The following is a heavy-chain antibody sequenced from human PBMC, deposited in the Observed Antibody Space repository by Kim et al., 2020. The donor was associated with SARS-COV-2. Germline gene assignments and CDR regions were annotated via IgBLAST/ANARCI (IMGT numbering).Heavy chain of an antibody. CDR3: ARDQWPRILGGMDV. Sequence: SVKVSCKASGGTFSSYAISWVRQAPGQGLEWMGGIIPIFGTANYAQKFQGRVTITADESTSTAYMELSSLRSEDTAVYYCARDQWPRILGGMDVWGQGTTVTVSS. D-gene: IGHD2-8*01. J-gene: IGHJ6*02. CDR1: GGTFSSYA. V-gene: IGHV1-69*13. CDR2: IIPIFGTA.